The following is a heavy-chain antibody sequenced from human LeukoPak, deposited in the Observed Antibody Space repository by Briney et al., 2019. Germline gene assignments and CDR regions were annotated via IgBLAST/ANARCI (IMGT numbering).Heavy chain of an antibody. V-gene: IGHV1-2*02. CDR3: AGSPTRGFYDFDY. D-gene: IGHD2/OR15-2a*01. CDR2: INPNSGGT. J-gene: IGHJ4*02. CDR1: GYTFTGYY. Sequence: GASVKVSCKASGYTFTGYYMHWVRQAPGQGLEWMGWINPNSGGTNYAQKFQGRVTMTRDTSISTAYMELNRLRFDDTAVYYCAGSPTRGFYDFDYWGQGTLVTVSS.